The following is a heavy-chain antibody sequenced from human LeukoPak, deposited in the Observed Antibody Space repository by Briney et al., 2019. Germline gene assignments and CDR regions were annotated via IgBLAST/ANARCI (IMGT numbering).Heavy chain of an antibody. CDR3: ARGVLWFGEVLPYFDY. Sequence: SETLSLTCTVSGGSISSGSYYWSWIRQPPGKGLEWIGYIYYSGSTYYNPSLKSRVTISVDTSKNQFSLKLSSVTAADTAVYYCARGVLWFGEVLPYFDYWGQGTLVNVSS. V-gene: IGHV4-30-4*08. D-gene: IGHD3-10*01. J-gene: IGHJ4*02. CDR1: GGSISSGSYY. CDR2: IYYSGST.